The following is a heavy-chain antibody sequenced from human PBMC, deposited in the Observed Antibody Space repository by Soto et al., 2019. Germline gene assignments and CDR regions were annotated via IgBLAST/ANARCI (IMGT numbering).Heavy chain of an antibody. CDR2: IFYTGST. Sequence: SETLSLTCIVSGGSISSFYWVWIRQPPEKGLEWIGNIFYTGSTGYNPSLRSRVTISLDTSRNQFFLKVNSVAAADTAVYYCARWTSCGGDCYWLDYWGQGTLVTVS. CDR3: ARWTSCGGDCYWLDY. CDR1: GGSISSFY. D-gene: IGHD2-21*02. J-gene: IGHJ4*02. V-gene: IGHV4-59*08.